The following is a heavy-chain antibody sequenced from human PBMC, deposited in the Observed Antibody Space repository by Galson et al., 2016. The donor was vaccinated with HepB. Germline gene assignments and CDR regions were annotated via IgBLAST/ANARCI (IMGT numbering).Heavy chain of an antibody. J-gene: IGHJ4*02. CDR1: GGSINSGVHY. CDR3: ARKLMRSSGSFDD. D-gene: IGHD6-19*01. V-gene: IGHV4-31*03. Sequence: TLSLTCSVSGGSINSGVHYWSWIRQHPGKGLEWIGYIYYSGSTYYNPSPKSRVTISVDTSKNQFSLKLSSVTAADTAVYYCARKLMRSSGSFDDWGQGTLVTVSS. CDR2: IYYSGST.